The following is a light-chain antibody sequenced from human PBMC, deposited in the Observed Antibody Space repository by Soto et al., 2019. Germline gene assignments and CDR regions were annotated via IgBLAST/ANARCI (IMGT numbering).Light chain of an antibody. J-gene: IGKJ1*01. CDR2: WAS. CDR1: QSVLYSSNNKNY. CDR3: QQYYSTPT. Sequence: DIVMTQSPDSLAVSLGERATINCKSSQSVLYSSNNKNYLAWYQQKPGQPPKLLIYWASTRESGVPDRFSGSGSGTDFTLTISSLHAEDVAVYCCQQYYSTPTFGQGTKVEIK. V-gene: IGKV4-1*01.